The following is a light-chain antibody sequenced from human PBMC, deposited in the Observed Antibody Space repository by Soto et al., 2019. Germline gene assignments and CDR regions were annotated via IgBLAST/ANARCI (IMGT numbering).Light chain of an antibody. CDR1: QSVSSSY. V-gene: IGKV3-15*01. CDR2: GAS. Sequence: EIVLTQSPGTLSLSPGERATLSCRASQSVSSSYLAWYQQKPGQAPRLLIYGASTRATGIPARFSGSGSGTEFTLTISSLQSEDFAVYYCQQYNNWPPLTFGPGTKVDIK. J-gene: IGKJ3*01. CDR3: QQYNNWPPLT.